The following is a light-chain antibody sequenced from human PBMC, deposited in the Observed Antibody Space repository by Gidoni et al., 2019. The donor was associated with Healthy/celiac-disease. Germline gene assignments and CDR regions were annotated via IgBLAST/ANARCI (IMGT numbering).Light chain of an antibody. CDR2: DAS. V-gene: IGKV1-13*02. J-gene: IGKJ5*01. CDR1: QGISSD. Sequence: AIHFNQSPSSLSASVGDRVTLTCRASQGISSDLAWYQQKPGQAPKLLIYDASRLESGVPSRFSGSGSGTDFTLTISSLQPEDFATYYCQQYNSYPRSFGQGTQLEIK. CDR3: QQYNSYPRS.